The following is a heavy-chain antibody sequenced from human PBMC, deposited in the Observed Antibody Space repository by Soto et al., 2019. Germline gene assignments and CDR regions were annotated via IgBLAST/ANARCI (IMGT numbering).Heavy chain of an antibody. CDR2: IYYSGST. CDR1: GGSISSYY. V-gene: IGHV4-59*01. CDR3: ARVGWRPYGMDV. Sequence: QVQLQESGPGLVKPSETLSLTCTVSGGSISSYYWSWIRQPPGKGLEWIGYIYYSGSTNYNPSLKSRVSISVCTSKNQVSLKLSTVSAADTAVYYCARVGWRPYGMDVWGQGTTVTVSS. D-gene: IGHD2-15*01. J-gene: IGHJ6*02.